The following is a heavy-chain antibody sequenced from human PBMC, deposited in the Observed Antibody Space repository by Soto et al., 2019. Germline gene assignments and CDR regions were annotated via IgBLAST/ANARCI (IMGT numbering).Heavy chain of an antibody. CDR2: ISGSGGST. Sequence: GSLRLSCAASGFTVISYAMSWVRQAPGKGLEWVSAISGSGGSTYYADSVKGRFTISRDNSKNTLYLQMNSLRAEDTAVYYCANERAYYDRSIDYWGQGTLVTVSS. CDR3: ANERAYYDRSIDY. J-gene: IGHJ4*02. D-gene: IGHD3-22*01. V-gene: IGHV3-23*01. CDR1: GFTVISYA.